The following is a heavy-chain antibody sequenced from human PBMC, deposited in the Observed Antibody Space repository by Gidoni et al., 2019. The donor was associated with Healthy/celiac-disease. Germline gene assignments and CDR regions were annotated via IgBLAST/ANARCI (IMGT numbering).Heavy chain of an antibody. CDR3: ASRLSGSYGETGWFDP. Sequence: QVQLVQSGAEVKKPGSSVKVSCKASGGTFSSYAISWVRQAPGQGLEWMGGIIPIFGTANYAQKFQGRVTITADKSTSTAYMELSSLRSEDTAVYYCASRLSGSYGETGWFDPWGQGTLVTVSS. J-gene: IGHJ5*02. V-gene: IGHV1-69*06. D-gene: IGHD1-26*01. CDR2: IIPIFGTA. CDR1: GGTFSSYA.